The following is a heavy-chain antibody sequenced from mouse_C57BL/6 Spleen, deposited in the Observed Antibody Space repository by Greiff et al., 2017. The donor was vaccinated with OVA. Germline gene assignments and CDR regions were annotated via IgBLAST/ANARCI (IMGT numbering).Heavy chain of an antibody. CDR1: GFTFHDYG. D-gene: IGHD2-4*01. Sequence: EVHLVESGGGLVKPGGSLKLSCAASGFTFHDYGMHWVRQAPEKGLEWVAYISSGSSTIYYADTVKGRFTISRDNAKNTLFLQMTSLRSEDTAMYYCAREDYDVGFAYWGQGTLVTVSA. CDR3: AREDYDVGFAY. J-gene: IGHJ3*01. V-gene: IGHV5-17*01. CDR2: ISSGSSTI.